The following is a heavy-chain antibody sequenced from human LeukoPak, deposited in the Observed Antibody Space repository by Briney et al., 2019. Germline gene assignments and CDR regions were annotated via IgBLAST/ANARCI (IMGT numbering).Heavy chain of an antibody. CDR2: IYHSGST. CDR1: GYSISSGYY. D-gene: IGHD2-2*01. CDR3: ARHARHAPFDY. Sequence: SETLSLTCAVSGYSISSGYYWGWIRQPPGKGLEWIGSIYHSGSTYYNPSPKSRVAISVDTSKNQFSLKLSSVTAADTAVYYCARHARHAPFDYWGQGTLVTVSS. V-gene: IGHV4-38-2*01. J-gene: IGHJ4*02.